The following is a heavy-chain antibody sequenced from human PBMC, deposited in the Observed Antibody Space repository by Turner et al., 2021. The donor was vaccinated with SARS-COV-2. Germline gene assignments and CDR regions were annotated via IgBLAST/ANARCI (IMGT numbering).Heavy chain of an antibody. D-gene: IGHD2-15*01. CDR2: IYYSGST. V-gene: IGHV4-39*07. CDR3: ARVLGYCSGVSCYPDY. CDR1: GGSISSSSHY. J-gene: IGHJ4*02. Sequence: QLQLQESGPGLVKPSETLSLTCTVSGGSISSSSHYWGWIRQPPGRGLEWIGHIYYSGSTYYNPSLKSRVTISVDTSKNQFSLRLSSLTAADTAVYYCARVLGYCSGVSCYPDYWGQGTLVTVSS.